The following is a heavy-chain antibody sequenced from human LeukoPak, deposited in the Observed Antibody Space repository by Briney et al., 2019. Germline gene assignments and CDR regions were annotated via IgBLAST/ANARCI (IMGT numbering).Heavy chain of an antibody. V-gene: IGHV4-59*01. CDR3: TLFQARGPFDY. Sequence: PSETLSLTCTVSGGSISSYYWSWIRQPPGKGLEWIGYIYYSGSTNYNPSLKSRVTISVDTSKNQFSLKLSSVTAADTAVYYCTLFQARGPFDYWGQGTLVTVSS. J-gene: IGHJ4*02. CDR1: GGSISSYY. CDR2: IYYSGST. D-gene: IGHD2/OR15-2a*01.